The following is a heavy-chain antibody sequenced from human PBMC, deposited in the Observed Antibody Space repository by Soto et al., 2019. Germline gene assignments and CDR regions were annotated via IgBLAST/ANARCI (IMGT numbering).Heavy chain of an antibody. CDR3: ARGSSGNYDFWSGYPTTYYYYGMDV. Sequence: SETLSLTCTVSGGSVSSGSYYWSWIRQPPGKGLEWIGYIYYSGSTNYNPSLKSRVTISVDTSKNQFSLKLSPVTAADTAVYYCARGSSGNYDFWSGYPTTYYYYGMDVWGQGTTVTVSS. CDR2: IYYSGST. J-gene: IGHJ6*02. CDR1: GGSVSSGSYY. D-gene: IGHD3-3*01. V-gene: IGHV4-61*01.